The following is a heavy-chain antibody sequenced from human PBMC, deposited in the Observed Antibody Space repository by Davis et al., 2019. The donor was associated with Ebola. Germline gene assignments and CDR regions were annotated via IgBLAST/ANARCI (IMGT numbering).Heavy chain of an antibody. CDR3: ARTPVTHIRGTSVHATIHYPMDV. CDR1: GFSLTTDEMC. J-gene: IGHJ6*04. V-gene: IGHV2-70*01. D-gene: IGHD1-7*01. Sequence: SGPTLVKPTQTLTLTCSFSGFSLTTDEMCVSWIRQPPGKALEWLAVIDGDDNTQYSTSVKARLTISKDTSKNQVVLTMTNMDPVDTGTYFCARTPVTHIRGTSVHATIHYPMDVWGKGTTVTVSS. CDR2: IDGDDNT.